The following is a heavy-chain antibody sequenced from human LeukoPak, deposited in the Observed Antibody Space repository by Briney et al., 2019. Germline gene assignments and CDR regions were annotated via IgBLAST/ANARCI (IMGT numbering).Heavy chain of an antibody. Sequence: DPSETLSLTCTVSGYSISSGYYWGWIRQPPGKGLEWIGSIYHSGSTYYNPSLKSRVTISVDTSKNQFSLKLSSVTAADTAVYYCARDFQEPRDGYNPGFDYWGQGTLVTVSS. CDR2: IYHSGST. J-gene: IGHJ4*02. D-gene: IGHD5-24*01. CDR3: ARDFQEPRDGYNPGFDY. CDR1: GYSISSGYY. V-gene: IGHV4-38-2*02.